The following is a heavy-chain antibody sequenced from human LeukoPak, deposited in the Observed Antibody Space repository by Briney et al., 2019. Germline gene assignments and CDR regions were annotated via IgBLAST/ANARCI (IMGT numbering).Heavy chain of an antibody. J-gene: IGHJ4*02. Sequence: SETLSLTCTVSGDSISSGGYYWSWIRQHPGKGLEWIGYIYYSGSTYYNPSLKSRVTISVDTSKNQFSLKLSSVTAADTAVYYCARTVDWYVDYRGQGTLVTVSS. V-gene: IGHV4-31*03. CDR1: GDSISSGGYY. D-gene: IGHD3-9*01. CDR2: IYYSGST. CDR3: ARTVDWYVDY.